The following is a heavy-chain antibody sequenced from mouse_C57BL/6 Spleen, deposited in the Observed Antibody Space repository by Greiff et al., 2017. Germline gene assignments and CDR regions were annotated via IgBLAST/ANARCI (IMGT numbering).Heavy chain of an antibody. J-gene: IGHJ4*01. CDR1: GYTFTSYW. V-gene: IGHV1-52*01. Sequence: QVQLQQPGAELVRPGSSVKLSCKASGYTFTSYWMHWVKQRPIQGLEWIGNIDPSDSDTHYNQKFKDKATLTVDKSSSTAYMQLSSLTSEDSAVYYSARWRHGGLCYYAMDYWGQGTSVTVSS. CDR3: ARWRHGGLCYYAMDY. D-gene: IGHD1-1*02. CDR2: IDPSDSDT.